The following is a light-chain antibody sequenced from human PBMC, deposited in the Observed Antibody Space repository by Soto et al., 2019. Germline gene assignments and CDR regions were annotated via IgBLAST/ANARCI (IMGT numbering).Light chain of an antibody. CDR1: SSDVGGYNY. CDR2: DVS. J-gene: IGLJ1*01. Sequence: SALTEPASVSGSPGQSITISCTGTSSDVGGYNYVSWYQQHPGKAPKLMIYDVSNRPSGVSNRFSGSKSGNTASLTISGLQAEDEADYYCTSYTSSSIPYVSGTGTKLTVL. V-gene: IGLV2-14*01. CDR3: TSYTSSSIPYV.